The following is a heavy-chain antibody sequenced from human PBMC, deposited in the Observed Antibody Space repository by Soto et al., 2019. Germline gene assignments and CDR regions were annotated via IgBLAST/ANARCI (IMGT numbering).Heavy chain of an antibody. J-gene: IGHJ4*02. Sequence: QLQLQESGPGLVKPSETLSLTCTVSGGSISSSSYYWGWIRQPPGKGLECIGTIYYSGSTYYNPSLNSRVTISVDTSKNQFSLGLSAVTAADTAVYYCGRGGYDYWGQGTLVTVSS. CDR1: GGSISSSSYY. CDR3: GRGGYDY. CDR2: IYYSGST. V-gene: IGHV4-39*01. D-gene: IGHD1-26*01.